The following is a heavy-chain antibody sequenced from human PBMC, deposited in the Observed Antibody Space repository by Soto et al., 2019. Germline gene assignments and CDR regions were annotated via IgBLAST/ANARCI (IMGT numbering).Heavy chain of an antibody. CDR1: GFTFSTSN. V-gene: IGHV3-48*02. D-gene: IGHD3-10*01. J-gene: IGHJ3*02. Sequence: GGSLRLSCAASGFTFSTSNMYWVRKAPGKGLEWVSYISGSSFTIYYADSVKGRFTISRDNAKNSLYLQMNSLRDEDTAVYYCAREGAYFGRNAFDIWAQGTMVTVSS. CDR3: AREGAYFGRNAFDI. CDR2: ISGSSFTI.